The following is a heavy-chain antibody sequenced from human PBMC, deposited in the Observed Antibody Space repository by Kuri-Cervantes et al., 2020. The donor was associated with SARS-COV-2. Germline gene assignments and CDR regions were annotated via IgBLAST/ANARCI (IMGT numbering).Heavy chain of an antibody. V-gene: IGHV3-30*03. CDR1: GFTFSTYG. D-gene: IGHD1-26*01. CDR2: ISYDGNE. CDR3: AGFPEWELLPFDI. Sequence: LSLTCAASGFTFSTYGMHWVRQAPGKGLEWVALISYDGNEYYADSVRGRFTISRDNSKNTLYLQLNNLRTEDTAVYYCAGFPEWELLPFDIWGQGTMVTDSS. J-gene: IGHJ3*02.